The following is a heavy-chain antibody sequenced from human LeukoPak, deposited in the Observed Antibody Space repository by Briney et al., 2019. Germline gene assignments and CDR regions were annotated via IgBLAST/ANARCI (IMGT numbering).Heavy chain of an antibody. CDR1: GGTFSSYA. CDR3: ARAPAPPYYYDSSEYDY. V-gene: IGHV1-69*04. CDR2: IIPILGIA. J-gene: IGHJ4*02. D-gene: IGHD3-22*01. Sequence: SVKVSCKASGGTFSSYAISWVRQAPGQGLEWMGRIIPILGIANYAQKFQGRVTITADKSTSTAYMELSSLRSEDTAVYYCARAPAPPYYYDSSEYDYWGQGALVTVSS.